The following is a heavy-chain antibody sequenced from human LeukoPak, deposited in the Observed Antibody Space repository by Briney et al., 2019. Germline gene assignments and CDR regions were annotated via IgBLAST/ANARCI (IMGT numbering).Heavy chain of an antibody. J-gene: IGHJ3*02. CDR1: GFTFNIYA. D-gene: IGHD6-13*01. Sequence: GGSLRLSCAASGFTFNIYAMTWVRQAPGKGLEWVSVIYSGGSTYYADSVKGRFTISRDNSKNTLYLQMNSLRAEDTAVYYCARWQQLAAGAFDIWGQGTMVTVSS. CDR2: IYSGGST. V-gene: IGHV3-53*01. CDR3: ARWQQLAAGAFDI.